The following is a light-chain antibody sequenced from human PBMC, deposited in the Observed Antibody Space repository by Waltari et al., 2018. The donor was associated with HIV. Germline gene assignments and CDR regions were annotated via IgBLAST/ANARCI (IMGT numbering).Light chain of an antibody. V-gene: IGKV1-5*03. J-gene: IGKJ1*01. CDR1: QTVGYW. CDR2: RAT. CDR3: HQYSDYLGC. Sequence: DIHMTQSPPTLTASVGDRVNITCRASQTVGYWFARYQQKPGDAPSLLIYRATDVESGVPSRFGGSASGTDFTLAIDSRHPDDCATYYCHQYSDYLGCFGEGTRVELK.